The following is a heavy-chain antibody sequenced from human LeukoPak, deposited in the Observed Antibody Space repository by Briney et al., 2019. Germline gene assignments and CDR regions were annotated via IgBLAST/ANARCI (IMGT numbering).Heavy chain of an antibody. J-gene: IGHJ4*02. Sequence: SVKVSCKASGGTFSSYAISWVRQAPGQGLEWMGRIIPIFGTANYAQKFQGRVTITTDESTSTAYMEVSSLRSEDTAVYYCASSYSGRYGGQEGYFDYWGQGTLVTVSS. CDR2: IIPIFGTA. D-gene: IGHD1-26*01. CDR1: GGTFSSYA. CDR3: ASSYSGRYGGQEGYFDY. V-gene: IGHV1-69*05.